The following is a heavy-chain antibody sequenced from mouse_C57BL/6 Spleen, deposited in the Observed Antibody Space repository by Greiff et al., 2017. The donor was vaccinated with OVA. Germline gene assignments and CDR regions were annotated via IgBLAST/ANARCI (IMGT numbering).Heavy chain of an antibody. CDR2: LWRGGST. J-gene: IGHJ1*03. Sequence: QVQLQQSGPGLVQPSQSLSITCTVSGFSLTSYGVHWVRQSPGKGLEWLGVLWRGGSTDYNAAFMSRLSITKDNSKSQVFFKMNSLQADDTAIYYCAKIYYDYDGYFDVWGTGTTVTVSS. CDR3: AKIYYDYDGYFDV. D-gene: IGHD2-4*01. V-gene: IGHV2-5*01. CDR1: GFSLTSYG.